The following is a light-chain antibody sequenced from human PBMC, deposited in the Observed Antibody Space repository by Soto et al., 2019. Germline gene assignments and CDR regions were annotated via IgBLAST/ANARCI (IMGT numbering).Light chain of an antibody. CDR1: SSDVGGYNY. Sequence: QSALTQPPSASGSPGQSVTISCTGTSSDVGGYNYVSWYQQHPGKAPKFIIYEVNKRPSGVPNRFSGSKSGNTASLTVSGLQAEDEADYYCSSYAGSNNFVVFGGGTQLTVL. CDR2: EVN. V-gene: IGLV2-8*01. CDR3: SSYAGSNNFVV. J-gene: IGLJ2*01.